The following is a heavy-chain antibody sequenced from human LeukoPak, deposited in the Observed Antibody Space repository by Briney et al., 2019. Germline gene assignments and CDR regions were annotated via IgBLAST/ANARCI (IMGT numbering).Heavy chain of an antibody. Sequence: GASVKVSCKASGYTFTGYYIHWVRQAPGQGLEWMGWINPNSGGTNYAQKFQGRVTMTRDTSISTAYMELSRLRSDDTAVYYCARIGGTSSGYFQHWGQGTLVTVSS. V-gene: IGHV1-2*02. CDR3: ARIGGTSSGYFQH. J-gene: IGHJ1*01. CDR2: INPNSGGT. CDR1: GYTFTGYY. D-gene: IGHD6-19*01.